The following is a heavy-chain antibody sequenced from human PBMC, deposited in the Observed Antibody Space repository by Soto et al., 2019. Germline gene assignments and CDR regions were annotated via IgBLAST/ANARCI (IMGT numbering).Heavy chain of an antibody. CDR2: IFSNENT. J-gene: IGHJ4*02. V-gene: IGHV4-59*10. D-gene: IGHD6-19*01. CDR3: ARYSGGWQNYFDV. Sequence: PSETPSLTCAVSSGSLSPYYWSWIRQPAGKGLEWIGRIFSNENTNYNPSLKSRVTMSMDTSKNQFSLILTSVTAADTAVYYCARYSGGWQNYFDVWCQGTLVTVSS. CDR1: SGSLSPYY.